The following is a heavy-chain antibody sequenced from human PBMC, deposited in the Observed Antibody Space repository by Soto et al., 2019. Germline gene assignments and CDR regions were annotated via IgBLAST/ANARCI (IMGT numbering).Heavy chain of an antibody. CDR3: AKTLHAVYYDSSGPPAV. CDR2: ISYDGSNK. CDR1: GFTFSSYG. J-gene: IGHJ6*02. Sequence: PGGSLRLSCAASGFTFSSYGMHWVRQAPGKGLEWVAVISYDGSNKYYADSVKGRFTISRDNSKNTLYLQMNSLRAEDTAVYYCAKTLHAVYYDSSGPPAVWGQGTTVTVSS. D-gene: IGHD3-22*01. V-gene: IGHV3-30*18.